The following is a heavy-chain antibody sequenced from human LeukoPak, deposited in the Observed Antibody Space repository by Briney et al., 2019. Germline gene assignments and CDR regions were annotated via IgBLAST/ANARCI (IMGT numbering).Heavy chain of an antibody. V-gene: IGHV1-18*04. CDR2: ISAYNGNT. CDR3: ARSSHRDGDTFDY. Sequence: AASVKVSCKASGYTFTSYYMHWVRQAPGQGLEWMGWISAYNGNTNYAQKLQGRVTMTTDPSTTTAYMELRSLRSDDTAVYYCARSSHRDGDTFDYWGQGTLVTVSS. D-gene: IGHD3-10*01. J-gene: IGHJ4*02. CDR1: GYTFTSYY.